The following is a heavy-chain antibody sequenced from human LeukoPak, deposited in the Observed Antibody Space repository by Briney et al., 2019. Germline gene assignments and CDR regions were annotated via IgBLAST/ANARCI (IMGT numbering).Heavy chain of an antibody. CDR3: AKGSYYDSSGSFYFDY. Sequence: GGSLRLSCAASGFTFSSYAMSWVRQAPGKGLECVSGISGSGDNTYYADSVKGRFTISRDNSKNTLYVQVNSLGTEDTAAYYCAKGSYYDSSGSFYFDYWGQGTLVTVSS. V-gene: IGHV3-23*01. CDR1: GFTFSSYA. D-gene: IGHD3-22*01. CDR2: ISGSGDNT. J-gene: IGHJ4*02.